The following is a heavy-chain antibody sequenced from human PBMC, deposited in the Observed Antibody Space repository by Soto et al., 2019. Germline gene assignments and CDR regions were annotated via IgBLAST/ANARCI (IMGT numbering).Heavy chain of an antibody. V-gene: IGHV4-30-4*02. D-gene: IGHD3-3*02. J-gene: IGHJ4*02. CDR3: ARSPFPGEYYFDY. CDR2: IYYSGNT. CDR1: GGSISSGGSY. Sequence: PSETLSLTCTVSGGSISSGGSYWGWIRQPPGKGLEWIGYIYYSGNTYFNPSLKSRVTISVDTSKNQFSLKLSSVTAADTAVYYCARSPFPGEYYFDYWGQGTLVTVSS.